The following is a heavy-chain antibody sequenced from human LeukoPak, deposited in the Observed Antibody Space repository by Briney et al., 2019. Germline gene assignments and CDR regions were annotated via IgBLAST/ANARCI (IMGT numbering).Heavy chain of an antibody. D-gene: IGHD1-26*01. J-gene: IGHJ4*02. CDR3: VRNGGSYSFDY. CDR1: GGSISTYY. Sequence: SETLSLTCTVCGGSISTYYWIWMPRPPGKGLEWVGYISYSGSTNYNPSLESRVTISVDPSDNQFSLKLSSVTAADTAVYYCVRNGGSYSFDYWGQGSLVTVSS. V-gene: IGHV4-59*01. CDR2: ISYSGST.